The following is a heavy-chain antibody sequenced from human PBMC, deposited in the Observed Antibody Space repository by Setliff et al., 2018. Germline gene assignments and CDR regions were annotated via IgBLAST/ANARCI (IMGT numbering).Heavy chain of an antibody. Sequence: GGSLRLSCAASGFTFTDYWMTWVRQAPGKGLEWVANIKQDGSEKSYVDSVKGRFTISRDNAKNSVYLQMNSLRAEDTAVYYCAREEGWRSSWEKNYYYYGMDVWGQGTTVTVSS. D-gene: IGHD6-13*01. J-gene: IGHJ6*02. CDR2: IKQDGSEK. CDR3: AREEGWRSSWEKNYYYYGMDV. V-gene: IGHV3-7*01. CDR1: GFTFTDYW.